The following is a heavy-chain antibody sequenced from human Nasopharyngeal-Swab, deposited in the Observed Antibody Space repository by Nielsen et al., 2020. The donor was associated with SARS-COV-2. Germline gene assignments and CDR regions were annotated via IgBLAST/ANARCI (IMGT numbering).Heavy chain of an antibody. CDR2: TYYRSEWYN. Sequence: SQTLSLTCAISGDSVSNDRVAWNWIRQSPSRGLEWLGRTYYRSEWYNDYAVSVKSRITIKPDPSTNQFSLQLNSVTPEDTAVYYCARGEGAHNSWDQGTLVTVSS. V-gene: IGHV6-1*01. CDR3: ARGEGAHNS. D-gene: IGHD3-16*01. CDR1: GDSVSNDRVA. J-gene: IGHJ4*02.